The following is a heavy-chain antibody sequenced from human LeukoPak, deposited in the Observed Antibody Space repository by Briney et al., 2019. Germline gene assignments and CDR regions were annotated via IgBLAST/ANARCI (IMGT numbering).Heavy chain of an antibody. CDR2: IKQDGSEK. D-gene: IGHD4-17*01. Sequence: GGSLRLSCAASGFTFSSYWMSWVRQAPGKGLEWVANIKQDGSEKYYVDSVKGRFTISRDNAKNSLYLQMNSLRAEDTAVYYCARYKRAPGDLRGLLWDYWGQGTLVTASS. CDR1: GFTFSSYW. J-gene: IGHJ4*02. V-gene: IGHV3-7*03. CDR3: ARYKRAPGDLRGLLWDY.